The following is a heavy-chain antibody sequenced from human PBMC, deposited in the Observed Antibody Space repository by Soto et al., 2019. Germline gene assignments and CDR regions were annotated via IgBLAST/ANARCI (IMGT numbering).Heavy chain of an antibody. CDR1: GYTFTSYG. V-gene: IGHV1-18*01. CDR3: ARITLVPAAKPISDYGMDV. Sequence: GALVKVSCKASGYTFTSYGISWVRQAPGQGLDWMGWISAYNGNTNYAQKLQGRVTMTTDTSTSTAYMELRSLRSDDTAVYYCARITLVPAAKPISDYGMDVWGQGTMVTVSS. CDR2: ISAYNGNT. J-gene: IGHJ6*02. D-gene: IGHD2-2*01.